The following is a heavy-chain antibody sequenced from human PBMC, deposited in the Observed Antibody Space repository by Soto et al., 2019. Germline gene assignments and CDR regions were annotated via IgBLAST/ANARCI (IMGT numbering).Heavy chain of an antibody. CDR2: INHSGST. Sequence: SETLSLTCDVYGGSFSGHYWSWIRQPPGKGLEWIGEINHSGSTNYNPSLKSRVTISVDTSKNQFSLKLSSVTAADTAVYYCARGRPPGYWGQGTLVTVSS. V-gene: IGHV4-34*01. CDR1: GGSFSGHY. J-gene: IGHJ4*02. CDR3: ARGRPPGY. D-gene: IGHD7-27*01.